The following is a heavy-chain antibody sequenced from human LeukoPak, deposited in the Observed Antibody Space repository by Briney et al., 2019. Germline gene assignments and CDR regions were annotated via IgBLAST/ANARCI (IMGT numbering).Heavy chain of an antibody. CDR3: ARDSVPAVVYGYDPTFDY. Sequence: ASVKVSCKASGGTFSSYAISWVRQAPGQGLEWMGGIIPIFGTANYAQKFQGRVTITADESTSTAYMELSSLRSEDTAVYYCARDSVPAVVYGYDPTFDYWGQGTLVTVSS. V-gene: IGHV1-69*13. CDR2: IIPIFGTA. D-gene: IGHD5-12*01. CDR1: GGTFSSYA. J-gene: IGHJ4*02.